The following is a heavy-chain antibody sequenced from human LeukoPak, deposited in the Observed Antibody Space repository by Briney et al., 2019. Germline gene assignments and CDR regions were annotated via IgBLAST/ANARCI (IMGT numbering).Heavy chain of an antibody. V-gene: IGHV3-53*01. D-gene: IGHD5-18*01. CDR2: IYSGGGT. CDR1: GFTVSSTY. CDR3: ARRYSYGSFDY. J-gene: IGHJ4*02. Sequence: GGSLRLSCGASGFTVSSTYMSWVRQAPGKGLEWVSVIYSGGGTYYADSVKGRFTISRDNSKNMLYLQMNSLRAEDTAVYYCARRYSYGSFDYWGQGTLVTVSS.